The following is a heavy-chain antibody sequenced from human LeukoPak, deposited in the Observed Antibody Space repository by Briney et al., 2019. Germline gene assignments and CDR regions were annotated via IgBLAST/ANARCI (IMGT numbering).Heavy chain of an antibody. CDR2: INSNSGGT. Sequence: ASVKVSCKASGYSFTGYYIHWVRQAPGQGLEWMGWINSNSGGTNYAQKFQGRVTMTRDTSISTAYMELSRLRSDDTAVHYCATATLVGATSSPWGQGTLVTVSS. J-gene: IGHJ5*02. CDR3: ATATLVGATSSP. CDR1: GYSFTGYY. V-gene: IGHV1-2*02. D-gene: IGHD1-26*01.